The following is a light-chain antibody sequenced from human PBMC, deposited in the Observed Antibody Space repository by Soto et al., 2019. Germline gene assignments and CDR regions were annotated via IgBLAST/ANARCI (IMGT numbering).Light chain of an antibody. V-gene: IGKV3-11*01. CDR1: QSVSSY. J-gene: IGKJ1*01. Sequence: EIMLTQSPATLSLSTGERATLSCRASQSVSSYLAWYQQKPGQAPRLLIYDASNRATGIPARFSGSGSGTDFTLTISSLEPEDFAVYYCHQRQSWPRTFGQGTKVDI. CDR2: DAS. CDR3: HQRQSWPRT.